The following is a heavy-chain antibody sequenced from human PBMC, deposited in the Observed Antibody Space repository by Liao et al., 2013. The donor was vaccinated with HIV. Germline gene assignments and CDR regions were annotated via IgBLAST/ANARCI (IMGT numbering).Heavy chain of an antibody. V-gene: IGHV4-4*07. J-gene: IGHJ5*02. CDR1: GGSISGYY. Sequence: VQLQQWGPGLVKPSETLSLTCSVSGGSISGYYWSWIRQPAGKGLEWIGRMYSSGSTNYNPSLKSRVTMSVDTSRNQFSLKLSSVTAADTAVYYCARERDTMIVGEVNWFDPWGQGTLVTVSS. CDR2: MYSSGST. D-gene: IGHD3-22*01. CDR3: ARERDTMIVGEVNWFDP.